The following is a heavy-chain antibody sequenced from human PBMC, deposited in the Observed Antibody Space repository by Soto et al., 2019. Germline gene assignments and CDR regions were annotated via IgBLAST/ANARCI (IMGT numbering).Heavy chain of an antibody. Sequence: SETLSLTCAVSGGSISSGGYSWSWIRQPPGKGLEWIGYIYHSGSTYYNPSLKSRVTISVDRSKNQFSLKLSSATAADTAVYYCSRETFRHYVGYLDPRGQGIQVTGSS. CDR1: GGSISSGGYS. CDR2: IYHSGST. D-gene: IGHD2-21*01. J-gene: IGHJ5*02. CDR3: SRETFRHYVGYLDP. V-gene: IGHV4-30-2*01.